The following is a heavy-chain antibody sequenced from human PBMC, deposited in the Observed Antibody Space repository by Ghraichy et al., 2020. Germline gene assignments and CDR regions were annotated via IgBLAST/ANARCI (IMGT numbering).Heavy chain of an antibody. V-gene: IGHV4-61*02. CDR2: IYTSGST. CDR3: ARACCGLRTNWFDP. J-gene: IGHJ5*02. D-gene: IGHD4-17*01. CDR1: GGSISSGSYY. Sequence: SETLSLTCTVSGGSISSGSYYWSWIRQPAGKGLEWIGRIYTSGSTNYNPSLKSRITISVDTSKNQFSLKLSSVTAADTAVYYCARACCGLRTNWFDPWGQGTLVTVSS.